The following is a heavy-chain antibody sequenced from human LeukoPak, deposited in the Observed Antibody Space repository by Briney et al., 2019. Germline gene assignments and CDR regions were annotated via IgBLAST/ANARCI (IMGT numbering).Heavy chain of an antibody. Sequence: SETLSLTCAVYGGSFSGYYWSWIRQPPGKGLEWIGEINHSGSTNYNPSLKSRVTISVDTSKNQFSLKLSSVTAADTAVYYCASGGIQLWFGRRPYFDYWGQGTLVTVSS. CDR1: GGSFSGYY. CDR2: INHSGST. D-gene: IGHD5-18*01. CDR3: ASGGIQLWFGRRPYFDY. V-gene: IGHV4-34*01. J-gene: IGHJ4*02.